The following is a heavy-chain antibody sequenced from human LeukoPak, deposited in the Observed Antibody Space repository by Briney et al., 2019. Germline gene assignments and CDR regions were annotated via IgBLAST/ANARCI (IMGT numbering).Heavy chain of an antibody. CDR3: ARLSGDITVFDL. CDR1: GFTFSSYS. D-gene: IGHD1-20*01. J-gene: IGHJ4*02. Sequence: GGSLRLSCAASGFTFSSYSMNWVRQAPGKGLEWVSSIGSSSSYIYYADSVKGRFTISRDNAKNSLYLQMNSLRADDTAVYYCARLSGDITVFDLWGQGTLVTVSS. CDR2: IGSSSSYI. V-gene: IGHV3-21*01.